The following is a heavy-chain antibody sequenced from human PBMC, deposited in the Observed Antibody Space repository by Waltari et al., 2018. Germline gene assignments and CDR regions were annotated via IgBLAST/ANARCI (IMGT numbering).Heavy chain of an antibody. D-gene: IGHD6-19*01. CDR3: ARIDGSGWYGS. J-gene: IGHJ4*02. Sequence: EVQMVESGGGLVQPGGSLRLSCAASGFTFSSFSMHWVRQAPGKGREDVAAVSRDGVTTYYANSVKGRFTISRDNSKNTLYLQMGSLRAEDMAVYYCARIDGSGWYGSWGQGTLVTVSS. V-gene: IGHV3-64*01. CDR2: VSRDGVTT. CDR1: GFTFSSFS.